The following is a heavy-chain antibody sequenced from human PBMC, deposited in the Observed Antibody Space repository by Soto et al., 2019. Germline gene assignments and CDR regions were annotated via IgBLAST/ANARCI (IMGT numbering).Heavy chain of an antibody. CDR1: GSTFSSYA. J-gene: IGHJ4*02. V-gene: IGHV3-33*01. CDR3: AREETGTFDR. D-gene: IGHD1-1*01. Sequence: QVQLVESGGGVAQPGRSLRLSCAASGSTFSSYAMHWVRQAPGKGLEWVAVIWYDGSNEDYADSVKGRFTISRDNSKNTLFLLMNSLRVEDTAVYYCAREETGTFDRWGQATLVTVSS. CDR2: IWYDGSNE.